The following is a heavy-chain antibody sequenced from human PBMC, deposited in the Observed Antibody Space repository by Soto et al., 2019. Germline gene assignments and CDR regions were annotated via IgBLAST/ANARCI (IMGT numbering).Heavy chain of an antibody. V-gene: IGHV4-61*01. CDR1: GGSVSSSSYF. Sequence: QVQLQESGPGLVKPSETLSLTCTVSGGSVSSSSYFWSWIRQPPGKGLEWIGYIYSSGSTNYNPSLKSRATISLDTYKNQFSLKLNSVTPADTAVYYCARDDNYCDPWGQGTLVTVSS. CDR3: ARDDNYCDP. J-gene: IGHJ5*02. CDR2: IYSSGST.